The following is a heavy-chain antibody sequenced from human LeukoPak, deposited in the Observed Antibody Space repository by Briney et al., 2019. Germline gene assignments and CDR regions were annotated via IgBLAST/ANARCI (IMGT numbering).Heavy chain of an antibody. J-gene: IGHJ4*02. CDR2: FYYSGST. CDR3: ARKRTGDQGYYFDY. Sequence: PSETLSLNCTVSGGSVSSGRYYWSWIRQPPGKGLEWIGYFYYSGSTNYNPSLKTRVTISVDTSKNQFSLKVSSVTAADTAVYYCARKRTGDQGYYFDYWGQGTLVTASS. CDR1: GGSVSSGRYY. D-gene: IGHD1-1*01. V-gene: IGHV4-61*01.